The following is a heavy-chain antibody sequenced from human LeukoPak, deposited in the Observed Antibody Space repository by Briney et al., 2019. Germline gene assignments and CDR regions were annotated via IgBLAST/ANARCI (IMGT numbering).Heavy chain of an antibody. CDR3: ARGGEYSGSPFDP. J-gene: IGHJ5*02. CDR2: IDSDGSTT. D-gene: IGHD1-26*01. V-gene: IGHV3-74*01. CDR1: GFTFNNHW. Sequence: GGSLRLSCVASGFTFNNHWMHWARQAPGEGLVWVSRIDSDGSTTIYADSVKGRFTISRDNAKNTLYLQMSSLRAEDTAVYYCARGGEYSGSPFDPWGQGTLVTVSS.